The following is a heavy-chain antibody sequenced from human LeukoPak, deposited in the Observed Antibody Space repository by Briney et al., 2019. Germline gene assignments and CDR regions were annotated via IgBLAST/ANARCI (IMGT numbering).Heavy chain of an antibody. Sequence: ASVKVSCKASGFTFTSSAVQWVRQARGQRLEWIGWIVVGSGNTNYAQKFQERVTITRDMSTSTAYMELSSLRSEDTAVYYCAAENTYYYDSSGYYWNWGQGTLVTVS. V-gene: IGHV1-58*01. J-gene: IGHJ4*02. CDR2: IVVGSGNT. CDR3: AAENTYYYDSSGYYWN. D-gene: IGHD3-22*01. CDR1: GFTFTSSA.